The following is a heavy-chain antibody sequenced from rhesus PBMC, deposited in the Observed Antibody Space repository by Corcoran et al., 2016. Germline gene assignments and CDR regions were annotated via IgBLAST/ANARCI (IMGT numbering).Heavy chain of an antibody. CDR1: GSTFTAYY. CDR3: ATSASLDY. J-gene: IGHJ4*01. D-gene: IGHD5-12*01. CDR2: VDPEDGEA. Sequence: EVQLVQSGAEVKKPGASVKISCKASGSTFTAYYLHWVRQAPGKGLEWRGRVDPEDGEAIQAQKFQDRVTSTADTSTDTAYMELSSLRAEDTAVDYCATSASLDYWGQGVLVTGSA. V-gene: IGHV1-111*02.